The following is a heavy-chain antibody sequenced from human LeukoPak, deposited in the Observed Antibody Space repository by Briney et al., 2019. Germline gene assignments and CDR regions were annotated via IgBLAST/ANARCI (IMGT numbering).Heavy chain of an antibody. V-gene: IGHV5-51*01. D-gene: IGHD5-12*01. CDR1: GYSFTNYW. J-gene: IGHJ6*02. CDR3: VRHCAYSYGLKGSVYYYYGMDV. CDR2: FYPGDSNP. Sequence: GESLKISCKGSGYSFTNYWIGWARQMPGKGLEWLGIFYPGDSNPRYSPSFQGQVTISAGKSISTAYLQWSSLKASDTATYYCVRHCAYSYGLKGSVYYYYGMDVWGQGTTVTVSS.